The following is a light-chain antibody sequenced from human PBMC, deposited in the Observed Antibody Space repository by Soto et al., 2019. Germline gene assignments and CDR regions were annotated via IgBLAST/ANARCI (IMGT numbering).Light chain of an antibody. J-gene: IGKJ5*01. CDR3: QQYGSSST. CDR2: GVS. CDR1: QAVKSSY. V-gene: IGKV3-20*01. Sequence: EIVLTQSPGTLALSPGERATLSCRASQAVKSSYLAWYQQTPGQAPRLLLYGVSTRAAGIPDRFSGSGSGTDFTLTISRLEPEDFAVYYCQQYGSSSTFGQGTRLEIK.